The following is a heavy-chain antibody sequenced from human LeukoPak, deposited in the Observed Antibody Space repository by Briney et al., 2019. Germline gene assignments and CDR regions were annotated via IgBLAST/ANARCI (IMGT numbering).Heavy chain of an antibody. CDR3: ARIGYNNDAFDI. Sequence: SGGSLRLSCAASGFTLSSYEMNWVRQAPGKGLEWVSYISSSGSTIYYADSVKGRFTISRDNARNSLYLQMNSLRAEDTAVYYCARIGYNNDAFDIWGQGTMVTVSS. J-gene: IGHJ3*02. V-gene: IGHV3-48*03. CDR2: ISSSGSTI. CDR1: GFTLSSYE. D-gene: IGHD1-1*01.